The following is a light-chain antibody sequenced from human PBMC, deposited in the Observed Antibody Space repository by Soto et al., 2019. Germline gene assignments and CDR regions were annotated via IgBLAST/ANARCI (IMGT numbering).Light chain of an antibody. Sequence: QSALTQPRSVSGSPGQSGTISCTGTSSDVGGYNYVSWYQQHPGKAPKLMIYDVSKRPSGVPDRFSGSKSGNTASLTISGLQAEDEADYYCCSYAGSYTFWVFGTGTKLTVL. V-gene: IGLV2-11*01. CDR3: CSYAGSYTFWV. CDR2: DVS. J-gene: IGLJ1*01. CDR1: SSDVGGYNY.